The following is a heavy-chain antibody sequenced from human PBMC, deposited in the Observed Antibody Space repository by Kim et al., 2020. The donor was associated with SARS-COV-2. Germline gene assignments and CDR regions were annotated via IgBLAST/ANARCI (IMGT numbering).Heavy chain of an antibody. CDR3: ARDIVVVPAGDAFDI. V-gene: IGHV4-30-2*05. D-gene: IGHD2-2*01. J-gene: IGHJ3*02. Sequence: PSLKSRVTISVDTSKNQFSLKLSSVTAADTAVYYCARDIVVVPAGDAFDIWGQGTMVTVSS.